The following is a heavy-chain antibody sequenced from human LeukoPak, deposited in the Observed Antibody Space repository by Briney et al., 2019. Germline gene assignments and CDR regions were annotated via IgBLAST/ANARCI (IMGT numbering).Heavy chain of an antibody. J-gene: IGHJ5*02. V-gene: IGHV4-39*07. D-gene: IGHD1-26*01. Sequence: SETLSLTCTVSGGSISSSSYYWGWIRQPPGKGLEWIGSIYYSGSTYYNPSLKSRVTISVDTSKNQFSLKLSSVTAADTAVYYCARDGGSYHGFDPWGQGTLVTVSS. CDR2: IYYSGST. CDR1: GGSISSSSYY. CDR3: ARDGGSYHGFDP.